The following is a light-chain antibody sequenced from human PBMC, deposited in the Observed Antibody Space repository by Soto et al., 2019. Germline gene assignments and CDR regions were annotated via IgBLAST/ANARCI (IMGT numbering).Light chain of an antibody. Sequence: DIQMTQSPSTLSASVGDRVTITCRASQSISSWLAWYQQKPGKAPKLLIYKASSLESGVPSRFSGSGSGTEFTLTISSLQPDDFATYYCQQYNSYPGTFGQGTKVVIK. CDR2: KAS. CDR1: QSISSW. CDR3: QQYNSYPGT. V-gene: IGKV1-5*03. J-gene: IGKJ1*01.